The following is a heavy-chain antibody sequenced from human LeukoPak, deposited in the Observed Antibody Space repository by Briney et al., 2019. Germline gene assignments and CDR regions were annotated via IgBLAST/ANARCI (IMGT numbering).Heavy chain of an antibody. CDR1: GFTFSSYE. D-gene: IGHD3-10*02. V-gene: IGHV3-48*03. CDR3: AELGITMIGGV. CDR2: ISSSGSTT. J-gene: IGHJ6*04. Sequence: GGTLRLSCAASGFTFSSYEMNWVRQAPGKGLEWVSYISSSGSTTYYADSVKGRFTISRDNAKNSLYLQMNSLRAEDTAVYYCAELGITMIGGVWGKGTTVTISS.